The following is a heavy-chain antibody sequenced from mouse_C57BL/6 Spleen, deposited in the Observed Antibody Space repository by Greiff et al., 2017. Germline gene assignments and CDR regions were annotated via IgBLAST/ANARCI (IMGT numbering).Heavy chain of an antibody. CDR3: ARHEEGEYYGDWYFDV. D-gene: IGHD1-1*01. CDR1: GYTFTEYT. CDR2: FYPGSGSI. V-gene: IGHV1-62-2*01. J-gene: IGHJ1*03. Sequence: VQLQQSGAELVKPGASVKLSCKASGYTFTEYTIHWVKQRSGQGLEWIGWFYPGSGSIKYNEKFKDKATLTADKSSSPVYMALSRLTSEDSAVYFCARHEEGEYYGDWYFDVWGTGTTVTVAS.